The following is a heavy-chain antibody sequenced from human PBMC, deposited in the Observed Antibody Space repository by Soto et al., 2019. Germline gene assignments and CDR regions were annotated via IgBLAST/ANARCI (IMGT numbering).Heavy chain of an antibody. V-gene: IGHV4-59*01. CDR2: VHYSGST. Sequence: SETLSLTCNLSGGSFHNFYWLWNRQPPGKGLEWVGHVHYSGSTNYSPSHNIRATISLETSTSKVSLKLLSVTAADTAMYFCARGVDYYATSGDFSFDSWGQGLPVTVSS. CDR1: GGSFHNFY. J-gene: IGHJ4*02. CDR3: ARGVDYYATSGDFSFDS. D-gene: IGHD4-17*01.